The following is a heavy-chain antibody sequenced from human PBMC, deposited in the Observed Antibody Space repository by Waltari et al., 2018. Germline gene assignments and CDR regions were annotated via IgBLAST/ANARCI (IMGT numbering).Heavy chain of an antibody. J-gene: IGHJ4*02. Sequence: QMQLQESGPGLVKPSETLSLTCTVSGGFISTETYWAWVRQPPGEGLEWIGSVYYTGTTSCTPSLKSRVTIFVATSKNRFSLNLNSVTAADTAVYYCASPPRGSSYGSYDYWGQGTLVTVSS. D-gene: IGHD5-18*01. CDR1: GGFISTETY. V-gene: IGHV4-39*01. CDR2: VYYTGTT. CDR3: ASPPRGSSYGSYDY.